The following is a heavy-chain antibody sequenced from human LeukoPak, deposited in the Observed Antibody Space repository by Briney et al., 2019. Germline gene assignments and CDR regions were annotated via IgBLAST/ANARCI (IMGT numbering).Heavy chain of an antibody. V-gene: IGHV3-72*01. CDR1: GFTFSDHY. J-gene: IGHJ4*02. Sequence: GGSLRLSCAASGFTFSDHYIDWVRQAPGKGLEWVGRTRNKANSYTTEYAASVKGRFTISRDDSKNSVYLQMNSLKTEDTAVYYCAHYDSSGYYFDYWGQGTLVTVSS. CDR3: AHYDSSGYYFDY. D-gene: IGHD3-22*01. CDR2: TRNKANSYTT.